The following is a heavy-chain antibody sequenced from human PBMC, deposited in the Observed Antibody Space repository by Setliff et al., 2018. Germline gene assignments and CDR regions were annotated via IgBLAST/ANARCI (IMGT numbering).Heavy chain of an antibody. V-gene: IGHV5-51*01. CDR3: ARWQWLDAFDI. Sequence: GESLKISCKGSGYSFSNFWIGWVRQMPGKGLEWMGIIYPGDSHTRYSPSFQGQVTMSADKSINTAYLQWSSLKASDTAMYYCARWQWLDAFDIWGQGTMVTVSS. CDR2: IYPGDSHT. CDR1: GYSFSNFW. D-gene: IGHD6-19*01. J-gene: IGHJ3*02.